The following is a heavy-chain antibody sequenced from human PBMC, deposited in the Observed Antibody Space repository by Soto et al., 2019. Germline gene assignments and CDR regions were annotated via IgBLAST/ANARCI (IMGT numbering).Heavy chain of an antibody. CDR3: ARVYDFWSGYSA. V-gene: IGHV1-3*01. Sequence: EASVKVSCKASGFPFSGFGFLWVRQAPGQRLEWMGWINAGNGNTKYSQKFQGRVTITRDTSASTAYMELSSLRSEDTAVYYCARVYDFWSGYSAWGQGTLVTVSS. D-gene: IGHD3-3*01. CDR2: INAGNGNT. CDR1: GFPFSGFG. J-gene: IGHJ5*02.